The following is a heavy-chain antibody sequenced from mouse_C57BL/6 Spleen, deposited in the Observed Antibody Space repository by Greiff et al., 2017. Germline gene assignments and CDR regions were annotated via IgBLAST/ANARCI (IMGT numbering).Heavy chain of an antibody. V-gene: IGHV5-16*01. CDR3: ARHYSSSSRYAMDY. D-gene: IGHD1-1*01. J-gene: IGHJ4*01. CDR2: INYDGSST. CDR1: GFTFSDYY. Sequence: EVKLVESEGGLVQPGSSMKLSCTASGFTFSDYYMAWVRQVPEKGLEWVANINYDGSSTYYLDSVKSRFIISRDNAKNILYLQMSSLKSEDTAAYYCARHYSSSSRYAMDYWGQGTSVTVSS.